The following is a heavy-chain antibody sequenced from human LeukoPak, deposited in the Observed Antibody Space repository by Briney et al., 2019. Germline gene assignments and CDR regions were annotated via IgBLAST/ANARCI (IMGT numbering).Heavy chain of an antibody. J-gene: IGHJ4*02. CDR3: AREPLYYYDSSATGDY. Sequence: ASVKVSCKASGYTFTSYGISWVRQAPGQGLEWIGWISAYNGNTNYAQKLQGRVTMTTDTSTSTAYMELRSLRSDDTAVYYCAREPLYYYDSSATGDYWGQGTLVTVSS. V-gene: IGHV1-18*01. CDR1: GYTFTSYG. CDR2: ISAYNGNT. D-gene: IGHD3-22*01.